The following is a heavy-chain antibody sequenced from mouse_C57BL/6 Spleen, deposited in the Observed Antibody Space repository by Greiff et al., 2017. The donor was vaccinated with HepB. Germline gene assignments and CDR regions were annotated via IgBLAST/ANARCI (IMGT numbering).Heavy chain of an antibody. CDR3: TRDGGYFDY. V-gene: IGHV5-9-1*02. CDR2: ISSGGDYI. J-gene: IGHJ2*01. Sequence: EVKLVDSGEGLVKPGGSLKLSCAASGFTFSSYAMSWVRQTPEKRLEWVAYISSGGDYIYYADTVKGRFTISRDNARNTLYLQMSSLKSEDTAMYYCTRDGGYFDYWGQGTTLTVSS. CDR1: GFTFSSYA.